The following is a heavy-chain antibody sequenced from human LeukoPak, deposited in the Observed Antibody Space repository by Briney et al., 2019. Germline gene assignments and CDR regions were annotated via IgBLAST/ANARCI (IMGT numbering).Heavy chain of an antibody. CDR1: GGSISTYY. V-gene: IGHV4-59*08. Sequence: SETLSLTCSVSGGSISTYYWTWIRQSPGKGLEWIGYIYYNGSTNYSPSLKSRVTISVDASKSQFSLKPTSVTAADTAVYYCARQSRGLAVAGLDYWGQGSRVTVSS. CDR3: ARQSRGLAVAGLDY. D-gene: IGHD6-19*01. J-gene: IGHJ4*02. CDR2: IYYNGST.